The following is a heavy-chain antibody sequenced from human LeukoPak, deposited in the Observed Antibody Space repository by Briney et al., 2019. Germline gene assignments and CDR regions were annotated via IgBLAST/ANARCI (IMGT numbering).Heavy chain of an antibody. D-gene: IGHD5-18*01. CDR2: IRYDGSNK. Sequence: PGGSLRLSCAASGFTFSSYGMHWVRQAPGKGLEWVAFIRYDGSNKYYADSVKGRFTISRDNSKNTLYLQMNSLRAEDTAVYYCARDGGTAMEYWGQGTLVTVSS. V-gene: IGHV3-30*02. CDR3: ARDGGTAMEY. CDR1: GFTFSSYG. J-gene: IGHJ4*02.